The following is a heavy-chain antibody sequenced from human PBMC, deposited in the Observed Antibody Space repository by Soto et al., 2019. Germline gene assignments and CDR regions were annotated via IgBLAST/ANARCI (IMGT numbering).Heavy chain of an antibody. J-gene: IGHJ4*02. CDR1: GFTFSSYG. CDR3: AKDGSVVATTPDFDY. D-gene: IGHD5-12*01. Sequence: QVQLVESGGGVVQPGRSLRLSCAASGFTFSSYGMHWVRQAPGKGLEWVAVISYDGSYKYYADSMKGRVTISRDNPKNSQYVQMNSLRAEDTAVHYCAKDGSVVATTPDFDYWGQGTLVTVSS. CDR2: ISYDGSYK. V-gene: IGHV3-30*18.